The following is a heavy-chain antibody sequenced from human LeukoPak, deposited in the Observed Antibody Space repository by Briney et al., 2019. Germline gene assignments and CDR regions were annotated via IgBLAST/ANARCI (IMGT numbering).Heavy chain of an antibody. CDR3: AKDGGLWVSAHWGDS. CDR2: ITTSDGNT. CDR1: GFTFSSYT. Sequence: GGSLRLSCAASGFTFSSYTMSWVRQAPGKRLEWVSTITTSDGNTYYADSVKGRFTVSRDNSKNTLFLQMNSLRAEDTAVYYCAKDGGLWVSAHWGDSWGRGTLVTVSS. V-gene: IGHV3-23*01. D-gene: IGHD7-27*01. J-gene: IGHJ4*02.